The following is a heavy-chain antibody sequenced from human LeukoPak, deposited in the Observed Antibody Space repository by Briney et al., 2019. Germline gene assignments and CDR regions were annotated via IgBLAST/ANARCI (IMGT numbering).Heavy chain of an antibody. Sequence: PGGSLRLSCVVSGISLSNYAMTWVRQAPGKGLEWVSYISERGGSTTYADSVKGRFTISRDTSLNTLYLQMNNLRAEDTAVYFCAKFEGATIPGWFNDYWGQGILVTVSS. CDR1: GISLSNYA. CDR3: AKFEGATIPGWFNDY. D-gene: IGHD6-19*01. CDR2: ISERGGST. J-gene: IGHJ4*02. V-gene: IGHV3-23*01.